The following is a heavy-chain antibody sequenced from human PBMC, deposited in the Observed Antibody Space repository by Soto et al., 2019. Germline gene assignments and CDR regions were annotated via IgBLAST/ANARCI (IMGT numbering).Heavy chain of an antibody. D-gene: IGHD2-15*01. CDR2: ISWNSGSI. V-gene: IGHV3-9*01. CDR3: AKSWMVAATLPNLYYFDY. J-gene: IGHJ4*02. CDR1: GFTFDDYA. Sequence: GGSLRLSCAASGFTFDDYAMHWVRQAPGKGLEWVSGISWNSGSIGYADSVKGRFTISRDNAKNSLYLQMNSLRAEDTALYYCAKSWMVAATLPNLYYFDYWGQGTLVTVSS.